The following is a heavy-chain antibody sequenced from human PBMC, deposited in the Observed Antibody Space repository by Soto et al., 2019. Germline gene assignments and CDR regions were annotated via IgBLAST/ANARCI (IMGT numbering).Heavy chain of an antibody. V-gene: IGHV1-69*06. D-gene: IGHD1-7*01. Sequence: QVQLVQSGAEVKKPGSSVKVSCKASGGTFSSYAISWVRQAPGQGLEWMGGIIPIFGTANYAQKFQGRVTITADKSTSPAYMELSSLRSEDTAVYYCARGGNNWNYAYYYYGMDVWGQGTTVTVSS. CDR1: GGTFSSYA. J-gene: IGHJ6*02. CDR3: ARGGNNWNYAYYYYGMDV. CDR2: IIPIFGTA.